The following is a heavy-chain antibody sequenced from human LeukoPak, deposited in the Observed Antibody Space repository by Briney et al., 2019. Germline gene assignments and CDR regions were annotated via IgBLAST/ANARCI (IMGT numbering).Heavy chain of an antibody. CDR1: GFTFDDYA. CDR3: ATDTAMVTVGH. Sequence: GGSLRPSCAASGFTFDDYAMHWVRQAPGRGLEWVSLISGDGGSTYYADSVKGRFTISRDNSKNSLYLQMNSLRTEDTALYYCATDTAMVTVGHWGQGTLVTVSS. V-gene: IGHV3-43*02. CDR2: ISGDGGST. J-gene: IGHJ4*02. D-gene: IGHD5-18*01.